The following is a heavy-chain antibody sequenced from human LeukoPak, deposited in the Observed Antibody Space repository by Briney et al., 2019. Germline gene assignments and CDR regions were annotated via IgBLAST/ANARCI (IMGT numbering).Heavy chain of an antibody. CDR3: ARSRWVLAYDAFDI. J-gene: IGHJ3*02. D-gene: IGHD6-13*01. CDR2: IYSGGTT. CDR1: GFTFSDYY. Sequence: PGGSLRLSCAASGFTFSDYYMSWIRQAPGKGLEWVSVIYSGGTTFYADSVKGRFTISKHNSENMVYLQMNRLRLGDTAVYYCARSRWVLAYDAFDIWGQGTVVTVSS. V-gene: IGHV3-53*04.